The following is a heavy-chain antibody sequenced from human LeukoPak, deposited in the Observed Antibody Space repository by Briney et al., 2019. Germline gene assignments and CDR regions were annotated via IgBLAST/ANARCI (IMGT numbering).Heavy chain of an antibody. CDR1: GYTFTSYG. D-gene: IGHD3-22*01. CDR3: ARDPAYYDSSGYDYGMDV. CDR2: ISAYNGNT. V-gene: IGHV1-18*01. J-gene: IGHJ6*02. Sequence: GASVKVSCEASGYTFTSYGISWVRQAPGQGLEWMGWISAYNGNTNYAQKLQGRVTMTTDTSTSTAYMELRSLRSDDTAVYYCARDPAYYDSSGYDYGMDVWGQGTTVTVSS.